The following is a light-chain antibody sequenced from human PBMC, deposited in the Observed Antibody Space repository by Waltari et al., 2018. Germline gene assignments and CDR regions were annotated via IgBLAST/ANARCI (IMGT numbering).Light chain of an antibody. CDR3: SSDAVINNLM. CDR2: EVN. CDR1: NSDVGGYNY. J-gene: IGLJ3*02. V-gene: IGLV2-8*01. Sequence: QSALTQPPSASGSPGQSVTISCTGTNSDVGGYNYVSWYQQHPGKAPKLMIYEVNKRPSGVPDRFSGSKSGNTASLTVSGLQAEDEADYYCSSDAVINNLMFGGGTKLTVL.